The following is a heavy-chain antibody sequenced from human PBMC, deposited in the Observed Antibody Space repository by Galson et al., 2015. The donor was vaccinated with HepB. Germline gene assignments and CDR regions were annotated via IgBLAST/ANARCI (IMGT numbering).Heavy chain of an antibody. Sequence: SLRLSCAASGFTFSGSAMHWVRQASGKGLEWVGRIRSKANSYATVYAASVKGRFTISRDDSKNTAYLQMNSLKTEDTAVYYCTRSDHYSSSWYWGQGTLVTVSS. J-gene: IGHJ4*02. V-gene: IGHV3-73*01. CDR1: GFTFSGSA. CDR3: TRSDHYSSSWY. D-gene: IGHD6-13*01. CDR2: IRSKANSYAT.